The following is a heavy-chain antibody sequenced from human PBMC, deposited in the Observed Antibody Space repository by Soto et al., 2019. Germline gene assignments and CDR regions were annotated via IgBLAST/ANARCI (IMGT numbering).Heavy chain of an antibody. CDR2: VNPDSGKT. CDR3: ARGNWFGP. J-gene: IGHJ5*02. V-gene: IGHV1-8*01. Sequence: QVQLVQSGAEVKKPGASVKVSCKASGYTFITYDINWVRQATGQGLEWVGWVNPDSGKTDYARKFQGRVTMTRNTSISTGYMELSVLRSEDTAVYYCARGNWFGPWGQGTLVTVSS. CDR1: GYTFITYD.